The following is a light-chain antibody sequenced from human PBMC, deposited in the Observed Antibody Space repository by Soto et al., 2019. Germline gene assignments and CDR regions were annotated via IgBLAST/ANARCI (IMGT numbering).Light chain of an antibody. J-gene: IGKJ1*01. CDR1: QSISTW. CDR2: EAS. Sequence: DIQMTQSPSSLSASEGDRVTITCRASQSISTWSAWYQQRPGKAPKVLISEASTLESGVPSRFSGSGSGTEFTLPISSLQPDDVATYYCQHSIATLGQGTKVDIK. CDR3: QHSIAT. V-gene: IGKV1-5*01.